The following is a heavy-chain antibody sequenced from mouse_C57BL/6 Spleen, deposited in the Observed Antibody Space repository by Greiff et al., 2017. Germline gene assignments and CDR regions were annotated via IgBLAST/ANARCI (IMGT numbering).Heavy chain of an antibody. V-gene: IGHV1-52*01. CDR2: IDPSDSET. CDR1: GYTFTSYW. J-gene: IGHJ4*01. Sequence: QVQLQQPGAELVRPGSSVKLSCKASGYTFTSYWMHWVKQRPIQGLEWIGNIDPSDSETNYNQKFKDKATLTVDTSSSTAYMQLSSLTSEDSAVYYCARGGDYDGVDYAMDYWGQGTSVTVSS. CDR3: ARGGDYDGVDYAMDY. D-gene: IGHD2-4*01.